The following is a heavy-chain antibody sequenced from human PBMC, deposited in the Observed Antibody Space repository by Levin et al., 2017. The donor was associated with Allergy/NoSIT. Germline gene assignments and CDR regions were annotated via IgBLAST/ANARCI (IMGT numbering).Heavy chain of an antibody. CDR1: GFTFSSCG. CDR3: ARSSVVGSCSSTSCSSFDL. V-gene: IGHV3-21*01. Sequence: GGSLRLSCVASGFTFSSCGFNWVRQAPGKGLEWVAFISSGSDYIYYADSVKGRFTISRDNAKNSLFLQLNSLKAEDSAVYHCARSSVVGSCSSTSCSSFDLWGRGALVTVSS. D-gene: IGHD2-2*01. CDR2: ISSGSDYI. J-gene: IGHJ2*01.